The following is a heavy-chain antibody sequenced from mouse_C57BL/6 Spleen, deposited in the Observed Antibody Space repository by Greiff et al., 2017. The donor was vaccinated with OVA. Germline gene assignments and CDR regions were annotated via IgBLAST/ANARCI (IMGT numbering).Heavy chain of an antibody. CDR2: INYDGSST. Sequence: EVKVVESEGGLVQPGSSMKLSCTASGFTFSDYYMAWVRQVPEKGLEWVANINYDGSSTYYLDSLKSRFIISRDNAKNILYLQMSSLKSEDTATYYCARAYGNYDYYFDYWGQGTTLTVSS. D-gene: IGHD2-1*01. CDR3: ARAYGNYDYYFDY. J-gene: IGHJ2*01. V-gene: IGHV5-16*01. CDR1: GFTFSDYY.